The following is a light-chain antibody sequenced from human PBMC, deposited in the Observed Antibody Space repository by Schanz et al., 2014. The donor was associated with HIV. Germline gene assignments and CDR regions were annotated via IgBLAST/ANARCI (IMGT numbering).Light chain of an antibody. CDR2: AAS. CDR1: QGISSY. J-gene: IGKJ5*01. Sequence: DIQLTQSPSFLSASVGDRVTITCRASQGISSYLAWYQQKPGKAPKLLIYAASTLQSGVPSRFSGSGSGTEFTLTISSLQPEDFATYYCQQFNSFPNTFGQGTRLETK. CDR3: QQFNSFPNT. V-gene: IGKV1-9*01.